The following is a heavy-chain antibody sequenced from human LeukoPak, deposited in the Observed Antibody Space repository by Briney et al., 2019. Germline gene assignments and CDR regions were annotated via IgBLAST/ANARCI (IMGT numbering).Heavy chain of an antibody. CDR1: GVSISTYY. CDR3: ARVDSYGSFDY. Sequence: PSETLSLTCSVSGVSISTYYWSWIRQPPGKGLEWIGNIYYSGSTNYNPSLKSRVTMSVDTSKNQFSLKLSSVTAADTAVYYCARVDSYGSFDYWGQGTLVTVSS. D-gene: IGHD5-18*01. CDR2: IYYSGST. J-gene: IGHJ4*02. V-gene: IGHV4-59*12.